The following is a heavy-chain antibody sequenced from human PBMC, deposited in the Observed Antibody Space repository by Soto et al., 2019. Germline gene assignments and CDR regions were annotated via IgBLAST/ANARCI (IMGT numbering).Heavy chain of an antibody. CDR3: AKGNRYFDYPPYYYYYMDV. Sequence: GGSLRLSCAASGFTFSSYAMSWVRQAPGKGLEWVSAISGSGGSTYYADSVKGRFTISRDNSKNTLYLQMNSLRAEDTAVYYCAKGNRYFDYPPYYYYYMDVWGKGTTVTVSS. V-gene: IGHV3-23*01. CDR2: ISGSGGST. D-gene: IGHD3-9*01. J-gene: IGHJ6*03. CDR1: GFTFSSYA.